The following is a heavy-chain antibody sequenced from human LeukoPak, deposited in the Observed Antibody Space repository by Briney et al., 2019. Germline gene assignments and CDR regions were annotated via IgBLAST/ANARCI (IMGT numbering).Heavy chain of an antibody. V-gene: IGHV3-33*01. CDR3: ARDLTHYFGY. Sequence: GRSLRLSCAASGFTFSSYGIHWVRQAPGKGLEWVAVIWYDGSNKYYADSVKGRFTISRDNSKNTMYLQMNSLRVEDTAVYYCARDLTHYFGYWGQGTLVTVSS. CDR1: GFTFSSYG. CDR2: IWYDGSNK. J-gene: IGHJ4*02.